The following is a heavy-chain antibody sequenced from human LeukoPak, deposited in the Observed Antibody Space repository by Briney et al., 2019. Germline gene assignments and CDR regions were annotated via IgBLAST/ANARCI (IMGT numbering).Heavy chain of an antibody. Sequence: GGSLRLSCAASGFPFNAYWMTWVRQAPGKGLEWVANIRQDGDTKYYVDSVKGRFTISRDNAMNSLYLQMNSLRAEDTAIYYCARSLPYGTTWYGRSDFWGRGTLVTVSS. D-gene: IGHD6-13*01. CDR1: GFPFNAYW. CDR3: ARSLPYGTTWYGRSDF. V-gene: IGHV3-7*03. J-gene: IGHJ4*02. CDR2: IRQDGDTK.